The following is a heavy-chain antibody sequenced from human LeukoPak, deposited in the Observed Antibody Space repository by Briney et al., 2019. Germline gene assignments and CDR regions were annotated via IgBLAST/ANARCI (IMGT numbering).Heavy chain of an antibody. J-gene: IGHJ4*02. CDR1: GGSISSSSYY. CDR2: IYYSGST. D-gene: IGHD6-19*01. V-gene: IGHV4-39*01. CDR3: ARLTPYSSGLDY. Sequence: SETLSLTCTVSGGSISSSSYYWGWIRQPPGKGLEWIGSIYYSGSTYYNPSLKSRVTISVDTSKNQFSLKLSSVTAADTAVYYCARLTPYSSGLDYWGQGTLVTVSS.